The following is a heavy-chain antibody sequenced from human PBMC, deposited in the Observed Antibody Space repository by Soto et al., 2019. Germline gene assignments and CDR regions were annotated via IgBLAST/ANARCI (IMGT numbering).Heavy chain of an antibody. CDR3: GRDPRARPYYFGGGFPYGGAV. CDR1: GYTFTSYG. Sequence: QVQLVQSGAEVKKPGASVKVSCKASGYTFTSYGISWVRQAPGQGLEWMGWISAYNGNTNYAQKLQGRVTMTTDTTTSTAYRELGGLSSDDAAVYYCGRDPRARPYYFGGGFPYGGAVGAQGPPVTVS. V-gene: IGHV1-18*04. J-gene: IGHJ6*02. D-gene: IGHD2-21*01. CDR2: ISAYNGNT.